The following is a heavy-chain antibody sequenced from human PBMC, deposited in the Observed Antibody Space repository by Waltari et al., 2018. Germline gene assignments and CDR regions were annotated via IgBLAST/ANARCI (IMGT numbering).Heavy chain of an antibody. J-gene: IGHJ5*02. V-gene: IGHV1-69*12. D-gene: IGHD3-16*01. CDR1: GGPFGSYA. CDR3: ARRQLGGAFDP. CDR2: IIPIFGTEP. Sequence: QVQLVQSGAEVRKPGSSVKVSCKASGGPFGSYAITWVRQAPGEGLEWMGGIIPIFGTEPNYAQKFQGRLTITADESTATVYMDLSSLRSDDTAVYYCARRQLGGAFDPWGQGTLVSVSS.